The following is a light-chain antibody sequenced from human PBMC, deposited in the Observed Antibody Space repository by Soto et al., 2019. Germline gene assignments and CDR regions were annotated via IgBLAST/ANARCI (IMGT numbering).Light chain of an antibody. CDR1: QSISTQ. Sequence: TQLNQSQSALSASVGARVTLICRASQSISTQLAWNQQKPGMAPKLLISGAFSLESGVPSRFSGSGSGTEFALTISSLQPDDFATYYCQQYYSYSTFGQGTKVDIK. CDR3: QQYYSYST. CDR2: GAF. V-gene: IGKV1-5*02. J-gene: IGKJ1*01.